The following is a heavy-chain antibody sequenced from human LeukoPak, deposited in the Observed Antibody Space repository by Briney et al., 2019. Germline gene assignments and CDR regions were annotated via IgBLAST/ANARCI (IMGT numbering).Heavy chain of an antibody. CDR2: IYYSGNT. J-gene: IGHJ4*02. CDR1: GGSINGYC. CDR3: ARHRAGYHLDW. D-gene: IGHD3-9*01. Sequence: SETQSLTCTVSGGSINGYCWSWIRQPPGKGLEWIGYIYYSGNTNYNPSLKSRVTILLDTSKNQFSLKLSSVTAADTAVYYCARHRAGYHLDWWGQGTLVTVSS. V-gene: IGHV4-59*08.